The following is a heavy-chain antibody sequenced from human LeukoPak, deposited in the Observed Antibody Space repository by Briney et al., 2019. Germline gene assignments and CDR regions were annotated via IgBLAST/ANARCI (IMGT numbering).Heavy chain of an antibody. J-gene: IGHJ3*02. CDR2: IHHTGAI. CDR3: ARRLEKWELLRDDSSDT. Sequence: SETLSLTCAVYGGSFSGYYWSWIRQPPGKGLEWIAEIHHTGAINYNPSLKPRIIISKDTSKNQVYLKLTSVTAADTAMYYCARRLEKWELLRDDSSDTWGRGTMVTVSS. D-gene: IGHD1-26*01. V-gene: IGHV4-34*01. CDR1: GGSFSGYY.